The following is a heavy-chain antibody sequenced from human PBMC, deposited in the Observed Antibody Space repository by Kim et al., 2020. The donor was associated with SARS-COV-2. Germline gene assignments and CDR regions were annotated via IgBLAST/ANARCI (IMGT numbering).Heavy chain of an antibody. J-gene: IGHJ5*02. D-gene: IGHD2-2*01. CDR3: ARGCSSTSCPLFDP. CDR1: GFTVSSNY. V-gene: IGHV3-66*01. CDR2: IYSGGST. Sequence: GGSLRLSCAASGFTVSSNYMSWVRQAPGKGLEWVSVIYSGGSTYYADSVKGRFTISRDNSKNTLYLQMNSLRAEDTAVYYCARGCSSTSCPLFDPWGQGTLVTVSS.